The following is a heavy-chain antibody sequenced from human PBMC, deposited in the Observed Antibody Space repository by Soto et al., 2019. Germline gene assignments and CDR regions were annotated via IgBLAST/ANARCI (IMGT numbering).Heavy chain of an antibody. CDR2: IIPMFGIT. J-gene: IGHJ4*02. D-gene: IGHD6-13*01. CDR1: GGDFSSYI. Sequence: QVQLVQSGAEVKKPGSSVKVSCKTSGGDFSSYIVTWVRQAPGQGLAWMGRIIPMFGITNYAQKFHDRVTIAADRSTPTAYIELSSQRSDDTGIYYCARNRAVNNAALSMAYWGQGTLVSVSS. CDR3: ARNRAVNNAALSMAY. V-gene: IGHV1-69*02.